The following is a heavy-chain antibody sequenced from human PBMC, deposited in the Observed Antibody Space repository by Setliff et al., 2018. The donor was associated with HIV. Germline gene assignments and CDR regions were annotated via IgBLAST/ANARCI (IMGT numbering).Heavy chain of an antibody. CDR1: GFSFSSYG. J-gene: IGHJ3*02. D-gene: IGHD5-18*01. Sequence: LRLSCAASGFSFSSYGLHWVRQAPGKGLEWVAFIPYDGSYKYYMDSVKGRFTISRDNPKNSLYLQMTSLRAEDTAVYYCARDDSNGNTDAFDIWGQGTTVTVSS. CDR2: IPYDGSYK. CDR3: ARDDSNGNTDAFDI. V-gene: IGHV3-33*05.